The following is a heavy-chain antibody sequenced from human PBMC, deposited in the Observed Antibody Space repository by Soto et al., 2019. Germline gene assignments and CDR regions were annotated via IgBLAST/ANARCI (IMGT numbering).Heavy chain of an antibody. Sequence: ASVKVSCKASGYTFTSYSIHWVRQAPGQRLEWMGWINAGNGNTKYSQKFQGRITITRDASASTAYMDLSSLRYEDTAVYFCAREQDSWSLYAFDMCGQGTMVTV. CDR3: AREQDSWSLYAFDM. J-gene: IGHJ3*02. CDR2: INAGNGNT. V-gene: IGHV1-3*01. CDR1: GYTFTSYS.